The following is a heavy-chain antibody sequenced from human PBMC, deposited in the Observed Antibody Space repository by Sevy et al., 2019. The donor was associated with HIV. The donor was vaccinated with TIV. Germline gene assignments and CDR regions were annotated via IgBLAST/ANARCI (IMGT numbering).Heavy chain of an antibody. J-gene: IGHJ4*02. D-gene: IGHD5-12*01. V-gene: IGHV3-7*01. CDR2: INEDGTKD. CDR1: GINFSGYW. Sequence: GGSLRLSCAASGINFSGYWMSWVRQVPGKGLEWVANINEDGTKDYYVGSVKGRFTISRDNAKNSLYRQINSVGVEDTAVYYCASDSGGYDFWGQGTLVTVSS. CDR3: ASDSGGYDF.